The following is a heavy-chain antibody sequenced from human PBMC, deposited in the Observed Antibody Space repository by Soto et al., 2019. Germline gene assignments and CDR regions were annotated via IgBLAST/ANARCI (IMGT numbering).Heavy chain of an antibody. V-gene: IGHV3-15*01. D-gene: IGHD1-26*01. Sequence: EVQLVESGGGLVKPGGSLRLSCAASGFTFSNAWMSWVRQAPGKGLEWVGRIKSKTDGGTTDYAAPVKGRFTISRDDSKNTLYLQMNSLTTEDTAVYYCTTEAWYSTVGYWGQGTLVTVSS. CDR1: GFTFSNAW. CDR2: IKSKTDGGTT. J-gene: IGHJ4*02. CDR3: TTEAWYSTVGY.